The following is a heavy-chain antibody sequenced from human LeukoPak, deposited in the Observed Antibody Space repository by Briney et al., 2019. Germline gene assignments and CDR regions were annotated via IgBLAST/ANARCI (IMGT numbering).Heavy chain of an antibody. J-gene: IGHJ3*02. CDR2: IIPIFGTA. V-gene: IGHV1-69*06. CDR3: ARTYYYDSSGYYYSGGAFDI. D-gene: IGHD3-22*01. CDR1: GGTFSSYA. Sequence: GASVKVSCKASGGTFSSYAISWVRQAPGQGLEWMGGIIPIFGTANYAQKFQGRVTITADKFTSTAYMELSSLRSEDTAVYYCARTYYYDSSGYYYSGGAFDIWGQGTMVTVSS.